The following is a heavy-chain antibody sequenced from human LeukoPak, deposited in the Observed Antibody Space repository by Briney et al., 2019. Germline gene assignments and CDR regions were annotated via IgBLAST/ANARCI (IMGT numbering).Heavy chain of an antibody. J-gene: IGHJ6*02. V-gene: IGHV3-48*02. CDR3: AALEDIVVVPTYGMDV. CDR2: INGNSITR. D-gene: IGHD2-2*01. CDR1: GFIFSDYS. Sequence: TGGSLRLSCAASGFIFSDYSMNWVRQAPGKGLEWVSHINGNSITRYYADSVKGRLTISRDNVKNSLYLQMNSLRDEDTAVYYCAALEDIVVVPTYGMDVWGQGTTVTVSS.